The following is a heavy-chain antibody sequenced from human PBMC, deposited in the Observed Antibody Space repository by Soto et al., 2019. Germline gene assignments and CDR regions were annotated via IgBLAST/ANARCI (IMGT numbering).Heavy chain of an antibody. V-gene: IGHV3-48*03. Sequence: EVQLVESGGGLVQPGGSLTLSCAASGFGFNTYEMNWVRQAPGKGLEWVSYISTSGSTIYYADSVKGRFTISRDNGKNSLYLQMNSLRAEDTAVYYCAYGGSCDYWGQGTQVTVSS. CDR2: ISTSGSTI. CDR3: AYGGSCDY. CDR1: GFGFNTYE. D-gene: IGHD1-26*01. J-gene: IGHJ4*02.